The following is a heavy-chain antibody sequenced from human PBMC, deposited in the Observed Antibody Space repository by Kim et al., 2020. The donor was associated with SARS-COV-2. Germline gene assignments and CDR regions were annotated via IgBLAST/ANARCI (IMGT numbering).Heavy chain of an antibody. CDR3: ARYCSSTSCPGYYYYGMDV. CDR1: GFTFSSYS. D-gene: IGHD2-2*01. J-gene: IGHJ6*02. CDR2: ISSSSSTI. V-gene: IGHV3-48*02. Sequence: GGSLRLSCAASGFTFSSYSMNWVRQAPGKGLEWVSYISSSSSTIYYADSVKGRFTISRDNAKNSLYLQMNSLRDEDTAVYYCARYCSSTSCPGYYYYGMDVWGQGTTVTVSS.